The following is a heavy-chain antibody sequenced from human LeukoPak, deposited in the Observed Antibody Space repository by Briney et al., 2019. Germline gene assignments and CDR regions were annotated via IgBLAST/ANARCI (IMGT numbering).Heavy chain of an antibody. CDR1: GFTFDDYG. D-gene: IGHD3-22*01. CDR3: ARDLYRIVVVPHYFDY. CDR2: INWNGGST. V-gene: IGHV3-20*04. J-gene: IGHJ4*02. Sequence: GRSLRLSCAASGFTFDDYGMSWVRQAPGKGLEWVSGINWNGGSTGYADSVKGRFTISRDNAKNSLYLQMNSLRAEDTAVYYCARDLYRIVVVPHYFDYWGQGALVTVSS.